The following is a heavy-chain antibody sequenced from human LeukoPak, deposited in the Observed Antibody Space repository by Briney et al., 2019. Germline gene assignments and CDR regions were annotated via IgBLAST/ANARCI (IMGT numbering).Heavy chain of an antibody. D-gene: IGHD1-26*01. CDR2: ISGSGGST. CDR1: GFTFSSYA. V-gene: IGHV3-23*01. Sequence: PGGSLRLSCAASGFTFSSYAMSWVRQAPGKGLEWVSAISGSGGSTYYADSVKGRFTISRDNSKNTLYLQMNSLRAEDTAVYYCARVAWAYSGSNGDYFDYWGQGTLVTVSS. CDR3: ARVAWAYSGSNGDYFDY. J-gene: IGHJ4*02.